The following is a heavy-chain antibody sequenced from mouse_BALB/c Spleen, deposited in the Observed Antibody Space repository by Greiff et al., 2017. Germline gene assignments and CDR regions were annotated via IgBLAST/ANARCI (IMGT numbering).Heavy chain of an antibody. J-gene: IGHJ4*01. V-gene: IGHV5-6-3*01. D-gene: IGHD4-1*01. CDR2: INSNGGST. CDR3: AREGELGRGAMDY. Sequence: EVKLVESGGGLVQPGGSLKLSCAASGFTFSSYGMSWVRQTPDKRLELVATINSNGGSTYYPDSVKGRFTISRENAKNTLYLQMSSLKSEDTAMYYCAREGELGRGAMDYWGQGTSVTVSS. CDR1: GFTFSSYG.